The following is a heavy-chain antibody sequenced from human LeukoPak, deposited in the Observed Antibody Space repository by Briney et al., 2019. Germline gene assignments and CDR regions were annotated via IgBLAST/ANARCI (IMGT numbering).Heavy chain of an antibody. CDR2: INQDESNA. V-gene: IGHV3-74*01. J-gene: IGHJ3*02. D-gene: IGHD3-10*01. CDR3: GRGGDGIDI. CDR1: GFTFSSYA. Sequence: GGSLRLSCAASGFTFSSYAMSWVRQAPGKGLEWVSRINQDESNAYADSVRGRFTISRDNAKDTLYLQMNSLRAEDTAVYFCGRGGDGIDIWGQGTTVIVSS.